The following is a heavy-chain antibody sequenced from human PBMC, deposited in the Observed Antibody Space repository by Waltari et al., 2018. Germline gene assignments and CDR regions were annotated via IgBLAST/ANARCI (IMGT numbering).Heavy chain of an antibody. D-gene: IGHD2-2*01. J-gene: IGHJ4*02. V-gene: IGHV3-7*03. Sequence: EVQLMESGGGLVHPGWYVSRPCEAPGLSFSPYWMTWVRQAPGKGLEWVANIKYDGSETYYLDSVNGRFIISRDNAKNSLYLQMNSVSAEDTAIYYCARGSTGYVRVWDCWGLGTKVTVSS. CDR3: ARGSTGYVRVWDC. CDR1: GLSFSPYW. CDR2: IKYDGSET.